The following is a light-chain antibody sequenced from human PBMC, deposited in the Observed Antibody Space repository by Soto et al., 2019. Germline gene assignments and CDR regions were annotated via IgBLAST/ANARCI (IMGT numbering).Light chain of an antibody. V-gene: IGKV3-20*01. CDR3: QQYGSLPRT. Sequence: EIGMTQSPCALSLSLGERATLSFRASQSVSSCYFAWYQQKPGHATRLLIYGASSRATGIPDRFSGSGSGKDFPLTISRLAHEDFALYYCQQYGSLPRTFGQGTKV. CDR2: GAS. J-gene: IGKJ1*01. CDR1: QSVSSCY.